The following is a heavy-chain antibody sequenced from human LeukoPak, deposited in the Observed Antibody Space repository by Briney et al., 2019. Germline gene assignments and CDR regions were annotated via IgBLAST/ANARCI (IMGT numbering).Heavy chain of an antibody. Sequence: ASVKVSCKASGYTFTGYYMHWVRQAPGQGLEWMGWINPNSGGTNYAQKLQGRVTMTTDTSTSTAYMELRSLRSDDTAVYYCARGDGSGWLIFDYWGQGTLVTVSS. J-gene: IGHJ4*02. CDR3: ARGDGSGWLIFDY. V-gene: IGHV1-2*02. D-gene: IGHD6-19*01. CDR1: GYTFTGYY. CDR2: INPNSGGT.